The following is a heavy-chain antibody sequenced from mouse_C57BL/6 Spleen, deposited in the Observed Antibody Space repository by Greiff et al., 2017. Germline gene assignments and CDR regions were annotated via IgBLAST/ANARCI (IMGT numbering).Heavy chain of an antibody. CDR2: INPNSGGT. V-gene: IGHV1-72*01. CDR1: GYTFTSYW. Sequence: VQLQQPGAELVKPGASVKLSCKASGYTFTSYWMHWVKQRPGRGLEWIGRINPNSGGTKYNEKFKSKATLTVDKPSSTANMQLSSLTSEDSAVFYCARGPITTAYFDYWGQGTTLTVSS. D-gene: IGHD1-2*01. J-gene: IGHJ2*01. CDR3: ARGPITTAYFDY.